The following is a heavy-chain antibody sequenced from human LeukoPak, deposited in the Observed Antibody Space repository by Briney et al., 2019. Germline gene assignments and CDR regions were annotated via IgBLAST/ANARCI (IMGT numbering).Heavy chain of an antibody. CDR2: ISSSSSYI. D-gene: IGHD2-2*01. CDR1: GFTFSSCS. CDR3: ARESYCSSTSCQRFHY. Sequence: GGSLRLSCAASGFTFSSCSMNWVRQAPGKGLEWVSSISSSSSYIYYADSVKGRFTIARDNYKNTLYLQMNSLRAEHTAVYYCARESYCSSTSCQRFHYWGQGTLVTVSS. J-gene: IGHJ4*02. V-gene: IGHV3-21*01.